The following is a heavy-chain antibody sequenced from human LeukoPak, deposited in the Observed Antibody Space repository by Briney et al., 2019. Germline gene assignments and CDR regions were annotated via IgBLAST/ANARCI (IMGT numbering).Heavy chain of an antibody. CDR2: VYYSGST. V-gene: IGHV4-30-4*01. J-gene: IGHJ4*02. Sequence: PSETLSLTCTASGGSISSGGYYWIWIRQPPGEGLEWIGYVYYSGSTYYHPSLKSRVTISLDTSKNQFSLKLSSVTAADTAVYYCARVTTVTTSFHFDYWGQGTLVTVSS. CDR1: GGSISSGGYY. CDR3: ARVTTVTTSFHFDY. D-gene: IGHD4-17*01.